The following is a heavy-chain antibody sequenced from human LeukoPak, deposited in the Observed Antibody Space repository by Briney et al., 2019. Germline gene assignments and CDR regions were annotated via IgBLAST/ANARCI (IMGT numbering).Heavy chain of an antibody. Sequence: GGSLRLSCVASGFIFSDYGIQWVRQAPGKGLEWVAVIAYDGNNTYYGDSVRGRFTISRDNSKKMVYLEMNSLRAEDTAVYYCARVYSSSRWYFDYWGQGTLVTVSS. D-gene: IGHD6-13*01. V-gene: IGHV3-30*03. CDR2: IAYDGNNT. J-gene: IGHJ4*02. CDR1: GFIFSDYG. CDR3: ARVYSSSRWYFDY.